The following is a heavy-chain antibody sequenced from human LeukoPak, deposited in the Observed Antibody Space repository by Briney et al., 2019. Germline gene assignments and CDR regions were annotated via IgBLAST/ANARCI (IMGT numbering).Heavy chain of an antibody. CDR1: GFSFSAYA. D-gene: IGHD6-6*01. V-gene: IGHV3-23*01. CDR2: ISGSGGST. CDR3: AKIPSSSRNY. J-gene: IGHJ4*02. Sequence: PGGSLRLSCAASGFSFSAYAMSWVRQAPGKGLEWVSAISGSGGSTYYADSVKGRFTISRDNSKNTLYLQMNSLRAEDTAVYYCAKIPSSSRNYWGQGTLVTVSS.